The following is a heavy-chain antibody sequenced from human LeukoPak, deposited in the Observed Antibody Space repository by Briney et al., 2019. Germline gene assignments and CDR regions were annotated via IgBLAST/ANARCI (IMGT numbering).Heavy chain of an antibody. CDR2: IYPGDSDT. Sequence: GESLKISCKGSGYSFTSYWIGWVRQMPGKGLEWMGIIYPGDSDTGYSPSFQGQVTISADKSISTAYPQWSSLKASDTAMYYCARLAPTYYDFWSGNNWFDPWGQGTLVTVSS. D-gene: IGHD3-3*01. J-gene: IGHJ5*02. CDR1: GYSFTSYW. V-gene: IGHV5-51*01. CDR3: ARLAPTYYDFWSGNNWFDP.